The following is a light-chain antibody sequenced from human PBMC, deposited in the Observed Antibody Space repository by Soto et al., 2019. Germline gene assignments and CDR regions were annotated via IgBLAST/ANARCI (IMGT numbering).Light chain of an antibody. J-gene: IGKJ2*01. CDR3: QQYNSYSSYT. V-gene: IGKV1-5*03. CDR2: KAS. CDR1: QRISSW. Sequence: DIQMTQSPSTLSASVGDRVTITCRASQRISSWLAWYQQKPGKAPKLLIYKASTLEGGVPSRFSGSGSGTEFTLTISSLQPDDFATYYCQQYNSYSSYTFGQGTKLEI.